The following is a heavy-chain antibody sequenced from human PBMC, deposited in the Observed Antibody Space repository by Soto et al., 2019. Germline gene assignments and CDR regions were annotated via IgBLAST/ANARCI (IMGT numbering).Heavy chain of an antibody. V-gene: IGHV3-49*04. CDR1: GFTFGGYA. D-gene: IGHD2-15*01. J-gene: IGHJ5*02. CDR2: IRSKGYGGTT. CDR3: SRAGVVVVAATYDP. Sequence: PGGSLRLSCTASGFTFGGYAMSWVGQAPGKGLEWVGFIRSKGYGGTTEYAASVKGRFSISRDDSKSIAYLQMNSLKTEDTAVYYCSRAGVVVVAATYDPWGQGSLVTVS.